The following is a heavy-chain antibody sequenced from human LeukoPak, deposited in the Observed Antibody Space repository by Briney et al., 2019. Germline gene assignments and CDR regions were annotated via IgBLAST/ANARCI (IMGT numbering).Heavy chain of an antibody. CDR3: ASEYSSSWYYYYYGMDV. V-gene: IGHV3-30-3*01. CDR1: GFTFSSYA. Sequence: QPGGSLRLSCAASGFTFSSYAMHWVRQAPGKGREWVAVISYDGSNKYYADSVKGRFTISRDNSKNTLYLQMNSLRAEDTAVYYCASEYSSSWYYYYYGMDVWGQGTTVTVSS. D-gene: IGHD6-13*01. J-gene: IGHJ6*02. CDR2: ISYDGSNK.